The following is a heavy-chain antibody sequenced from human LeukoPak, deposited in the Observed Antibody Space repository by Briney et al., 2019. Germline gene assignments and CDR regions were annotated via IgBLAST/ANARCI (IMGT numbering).Heavy chain of an antibody. CDR2: IYYSGST. CDR1: GGSISSSSYY. J-gene: IGHJ4*02. Sequence: SETLSLTCTVSGGSISSSSYYWGWIRQPPGKGLEWIGSIYYSGSTYYNPSLKGRVTISVDTSKNQFSLKLSSVTAADTAVYYCARQGRYYYDSSGYSYYFDYWGQGTLVTVSS. D-gene: IGHD3-22*01. V-gene: IGHV4-39*01. CDR3: ARQGRYYYDSSGYSYYFDY.